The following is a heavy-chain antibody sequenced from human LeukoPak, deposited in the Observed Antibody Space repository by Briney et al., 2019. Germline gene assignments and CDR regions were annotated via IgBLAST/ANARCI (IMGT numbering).Heavy chain of an antibody. D-gene: IGHD6-13*01. J-gene: IGHJ4*02. CDR3: ARGQGIAEVSLLDY. Sequence: GGSLRLSCATSGFTFDDYGMSWVRQTPGKGLEWASGINWNGGSTSYADSVKGRFTISRDNAKNSLYLQMKSLRGEDTALYYCARGQGIAEVSLLDYWGQGTLVTVSS. CDR1: GFTFDDYG. V-gene: IGHV3-20*04. CDR2: INWNGGST.